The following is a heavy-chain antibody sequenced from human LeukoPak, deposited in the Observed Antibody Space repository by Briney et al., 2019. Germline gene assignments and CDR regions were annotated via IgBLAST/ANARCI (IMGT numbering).Heavy chain of an antibody. D-gene: IGHD4-17*01. Sequence: GGSLRLSCAASGFTVSSNYMSWVRQAPGKGLEWVSVIYSGGSTYYADSVKGRFTISRDNSKNTLYLQMNSLRAEDTAVYYCASTTVTKVSGAFDIWGQGTMATVSS. CDR2: IYSGGST. V-gene: IGHV3-53*01. J-gene: IGHJ3*02. CDR3: ASTTVTKVSGAFDI. CDR1: GFTVSSNY.